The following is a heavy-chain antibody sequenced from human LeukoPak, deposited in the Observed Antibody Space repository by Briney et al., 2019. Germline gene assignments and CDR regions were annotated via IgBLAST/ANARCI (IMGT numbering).Heavy chain of an antibody. CDR3: ARDHNCGGDCYSGMDV. J-gene: IGHJ6*04. V-gene: IGHV3-53*01. CDR1: GFTVSTNY. CDR2: IYSGGST. Sequence: GGSLRLSCAASGFTVSTNYMSWVRQAPGKGLEWVSVIYSGGSTYYADSVKGRFTISRGNSKNTVYLQMNSLRAEDTAVYYCARDHNCGGDCYSGMDVWGKGITVTVSS. D-gene: IGHD2-21*01.